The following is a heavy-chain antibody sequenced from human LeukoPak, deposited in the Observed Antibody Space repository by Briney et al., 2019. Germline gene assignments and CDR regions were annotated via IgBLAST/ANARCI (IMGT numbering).Heavy chain of an antibody. CDR2: INAGNGNT. CDR1: GYTFTSYA. D-gene: IGHD3-10*01. Sequence: GASVKVSCKASGYTFTSYAMHWVRQAPGQRLEWMGWINAGNGNTKYSQKFQGRVTITRDTSASTAYMELSSLRSEDTAVYYCARSITMVRGVIGRRLAYYGMDVWGQGTTVTVSS. J-gene: IGHJ6*02. CDR3: ARSITMVRGVIGRRLAYYGMDV. V-gene: IGHV1-3*01.